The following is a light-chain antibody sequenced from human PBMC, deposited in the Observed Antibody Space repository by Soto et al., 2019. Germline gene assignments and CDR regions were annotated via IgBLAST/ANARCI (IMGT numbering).Light chain of an antibody. CDR3: QQYGNSPST. CDR1: QSVRSSY. J-gene: IGKJ5*01. Sequence: EIVLTQSPGTLSLSPGERATLNCRASQSVRSSYLAWYQQQPGQAPRLLIHGASRRATGIPDRFSGSGSGTDFTLTINRLEPEDFAVYYCQQYGNSPSTFGQGTRLEIK. V-gene: IGKV3-20*01. CDR2: GAS.